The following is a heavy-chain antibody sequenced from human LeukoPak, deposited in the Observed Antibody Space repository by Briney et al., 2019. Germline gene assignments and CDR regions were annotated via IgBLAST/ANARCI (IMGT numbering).Heavy chain of an antibody. Sequence: PGGSLRLSCAAYGFTFSSYEMNWVRQAPGKGLEWVSYISSSGSTIYYADSVKGRFTISRDNSKNTLYLQMSSLRAEDTAVYYCAKISTRTVEWELLRQPDAFDIWGQGTMVTVSS. V-gene: IGHV3-48*03. CDR3: AKISTRTVEWELLRQPDAFDI. J-gene: IGHJ3*02. CDR1: GFTFSSYE. D-gene: IGHD1-26*01. CDR2: ISSSGSTI.